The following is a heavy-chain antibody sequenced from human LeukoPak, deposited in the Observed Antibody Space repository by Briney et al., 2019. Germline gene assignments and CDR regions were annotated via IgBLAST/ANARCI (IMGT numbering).Heavy chain of an antibody. CDR1: GFTFSSYA. Sequence: GRSLRLSCAASGFTFSSYAMHWVRQAPGKGLEWVAVISYDGSNKYYADSVKGRFTISRDNSKNTLYLQMNSLRAEDTAVYYCARAGGAVAVSGFHYYYYGMDVWGQGTTVTVSS. J-gene: IGHJ6*02. D-gene: IGHD6-19*01. CDR3: ARAGGAVAVSGFHYYYYGMDV. V-gene: IGHV3-30-3*01. CDR2: ISYDGSNK.